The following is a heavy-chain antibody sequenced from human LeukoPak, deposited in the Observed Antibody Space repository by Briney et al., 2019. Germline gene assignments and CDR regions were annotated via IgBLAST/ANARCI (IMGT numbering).Heavy chain of an antibody. CDR3: ARAGRLRLFDY. Sequence: SETLSLTCTVSGVSISSNYWSWIRQPPGKGLEWIGFIYYTGSTNHNSSLKSRVTISVDRSKNQFSLKLSSVTAADTAVYYCARAGRLRLFDYWGQGTLVTVSS. V-gene: IGHV4-59*12. CDR2: IYYTGST. D-gene: IGHD4-17*01. CDR1: GVSISSNY. J-gene: IGHJ4*02.